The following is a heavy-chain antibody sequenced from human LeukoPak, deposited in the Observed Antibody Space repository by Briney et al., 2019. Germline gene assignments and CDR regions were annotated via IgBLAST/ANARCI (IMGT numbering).Heavy chain of an antibody. V-gene: IGHV1-2*02. CDR3: ARKGTGTFEYSNLGGFDY. CDR1: GYTFTGYY. D-gene: IGHD6-6*01. CDR2: INPNSGGT. J-gene: IGHJ4*02. Sequence: ASVKVSCKASGYTFTGYYMHWVRQAPVQGLEWMGWINPNSGGTNYAQKFQGRVTITADESTSTAYMELSSLGSEDTAVYYCARKGTGTFEYSNLGGFDYWGQGTLVTVSS.